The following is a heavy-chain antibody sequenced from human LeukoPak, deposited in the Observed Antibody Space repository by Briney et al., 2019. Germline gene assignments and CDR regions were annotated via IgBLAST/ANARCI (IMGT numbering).Heavy chain of an antibody. CDR2: MNPSSGNT. D-gene: IGHD6-19*01. V-gene: IGHV1-8*01. CDR3: ARGRPRLAVVDY. J-gene: IGHJ4*02. CDR1: GYTFTSYD. Sequence: ASVKVSCKASGYTFTSYDINWVRQATGQGLEWLGWMNPSSGNTGYAQKFQGRVTMTRDTSISTAYMELSSLRSEDTAVYYCARGRPRLAVVDYWGQGTLVTVSS.